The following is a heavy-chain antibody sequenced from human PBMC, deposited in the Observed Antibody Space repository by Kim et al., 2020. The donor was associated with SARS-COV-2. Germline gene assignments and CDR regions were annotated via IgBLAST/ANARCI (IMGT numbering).Heavy chain of an antibody. J-gene: IGHJ6*02. D-gene: IGHD4-17*01. CDR1: GGSFSDYY. CDR2: INHSGST. CDR3: AKRYGGLDV. V-gene: IGHV4-34*01. Sequence: SETLSLTCALYGGSFSDYYWSWIRQSPGKGLEWIAEINHSGSTNYNPSLKSRVTISIDTSKNQFSLRLSSVTAADRAVYYCAKRYGGLDVWGQGTTVTVSS.